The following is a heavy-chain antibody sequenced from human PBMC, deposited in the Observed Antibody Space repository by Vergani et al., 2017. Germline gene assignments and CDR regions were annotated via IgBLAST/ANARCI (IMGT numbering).Heavy chain of an antibody. CDR3: ARAGWYCSSTSCFYFDY. Sequence: EVQLVQSGAEVKKPGESLKISCKGSGYSFTSYWIGWVRQMPGKGLEWMGIIYPGDSDTRYSPSFQGQVTISADKSISTGYLQWSSLKASDTAMYYCARAGWYCSSTSCFYFDYWGQGTLVTVSS. CDR1: GYSFTSYW. V-gene: IGHV5-51*01. J-gene: IGHJ4*02. D-gene: IGHD2-2*01. CDR2: IYPGDSDT.